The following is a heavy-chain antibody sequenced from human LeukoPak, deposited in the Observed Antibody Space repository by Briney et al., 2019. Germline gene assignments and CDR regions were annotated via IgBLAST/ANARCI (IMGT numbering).Heavy chain of an antibody. D-gene: IGHD3-22*01. CDR1: GGSISSYY. CDR3: ARDYYDSSGYYNGFDY. Sequence: SETLSLTCTVSGGSISSYYWSWIRQPPGKGLEWIGYIYYSGSTNHNPSLKSRVTISVDTSKNQFSLKLSSVTAADTAVYYCARDYYDSSGYYNGFDYWGQGTLVTVSS. J-gene: IGHJ4*02. V-gene: IGHV4-59*01. CDR2: IYYSGST.